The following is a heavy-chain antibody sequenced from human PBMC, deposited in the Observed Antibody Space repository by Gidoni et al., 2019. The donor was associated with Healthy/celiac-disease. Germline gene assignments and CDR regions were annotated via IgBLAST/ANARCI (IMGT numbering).Heavy chain of an antibody. Sequence: QLQQSGAEVRMPGGSLRISCKGPDYSFTSYWICWVRQMPGKGLEWMGIIYPGDSDTRYSPSFQGQVTNSADKSISTAYLQWSSLKASDTAMYYCARQARTTVVTPGPFDYWGQGTLVTVSS. CDR1: DYSFTSYW. CDR3: ARQARTTVVTPGPFDY. CDR2: IYPGDSDT. V-gene: IGHV5-51*01. D-gene: IGHD4-17*01. J-gene: IGHJ4*02.